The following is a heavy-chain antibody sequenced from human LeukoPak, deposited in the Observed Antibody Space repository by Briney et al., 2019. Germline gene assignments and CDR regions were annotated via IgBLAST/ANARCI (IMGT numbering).Heavy chain of an antibody. Sequence: SETLSLTCTVSGSSISSYYWSWIRQPPGKGLEWIGYIYYSGSTNYNPSLKSRVTISVDTSKNQFSLKLSSVTAADTAVYYCARVSVDGGMGDAFDIWGQGTMVTVSS. J-gene: IGHJ3*02. CDR2: IYYSGST. CDR3: ARVSVDGGMGDAFDI. D-gene: IGHD1-26*01. CDR1: GSSISSYY. V-gene: IGHV4-59*01.